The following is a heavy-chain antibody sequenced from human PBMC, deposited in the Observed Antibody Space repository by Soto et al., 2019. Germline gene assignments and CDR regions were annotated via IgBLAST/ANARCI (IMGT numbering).Heavy chain of an antibody. V-gene: IGHV1-18*01. CDR3: AREASVLIPAAQPSRFDS. Sequence: ASVKVSCKGFGYSFMKYGINWVRQAPGQGLEWVGWISPYSGFTHSAQKFHGRLTLTTDTAARTAYMELRILRSADTALYYCAREASVLIPAAQPSRFDSWGQGTLVTV. CDR2: ISPYSGFT. J-gene: IGHJ4*02. D-gene: IGHD2-2*01. CDR1: GYSFMKYG.